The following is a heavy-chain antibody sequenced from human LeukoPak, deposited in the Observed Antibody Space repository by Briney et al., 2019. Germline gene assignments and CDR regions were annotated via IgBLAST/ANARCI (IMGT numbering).Heavy chain of an antibody. V-gene: IGHV1-69*13. CDR3: ARNFHPGNWDY. D-gene: IGHD1-14*01. J-gene: IGHJ4*02. CDR1: GGTFSSYA. CDR2: IIPIFGTA. Sequence: SVKVSCKASGGTFSSYAISWVRQAPGQGLEWMGGIIPIFGTANYAQKFQGRVTITADESTSTAYMELRSLRSDDTAVYYCARNFHPGNWDYWGQGTLVTVSS.